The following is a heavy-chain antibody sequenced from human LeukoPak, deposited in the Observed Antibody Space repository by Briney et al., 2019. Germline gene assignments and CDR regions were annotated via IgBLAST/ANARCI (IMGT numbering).Heavy chain of an antibody. CDR3: ARDARYFDWDGRPYYYYMDV. V-gene: IGHV3-21*01. Sequence: GGSLRLSCAASGFTFSSYSMNWVRQAPGKGLEWVSSISSSSSYIYYADSVKGRFTISRDNAKNSLYLQMNSLRAEDTAVYYCARDARYFDWDGRPYYYYMDVWGKGTTVTVSS. CDR2: ISSSSSYI. D-gene: IGHD3-9*01. J-gene: IGHJ6*03. CDR1: GFTFSSYS.